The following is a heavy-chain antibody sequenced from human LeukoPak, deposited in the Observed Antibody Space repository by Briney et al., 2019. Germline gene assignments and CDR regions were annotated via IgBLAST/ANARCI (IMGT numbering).Heavy chain of an antibody. J-gene: IGHJ4*02. Sequence: ASVKVSCKASGYTFTGYYMHWVRQAPGQGLELMGWINPNSGGTNYAQKFQGRVTMTRATSISTAYMEVSRLRSDDTDVYYFAREHLKSSLQYYYGSGSSGYWGQGTLVTVSS. CDR1: GYTFTGYY. CDR2: INPNSGGT. D-gene: IGHD3-10*01. V-gene: IGHV1-2*02. CDR3: AREHLKSSLQYYYGSGSSGY.